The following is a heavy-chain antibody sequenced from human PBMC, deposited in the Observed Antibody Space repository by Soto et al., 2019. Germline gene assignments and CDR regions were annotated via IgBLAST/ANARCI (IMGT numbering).Heavy chain of an antibody. D-gene: IGHD3-10*01. Sequence: QVQLVESGGGVVQPGRSLRLSCAASGFTFSSYAMHWVRQAPGKGLEWVAVISYDGSNKYYADSVKGRFTISRDNSKNTLYLQMNSLRAEDTAVYYCARDRDSYGPGTLDYWGQGTLVTVSS. J-gene: IGHJ4*02. V-gene: IGHV3-30-3*01. CDR1: GFTFSSYA. CDR3: ARDRDSYGPGTLDY. CDR2: ISYDGSNK.